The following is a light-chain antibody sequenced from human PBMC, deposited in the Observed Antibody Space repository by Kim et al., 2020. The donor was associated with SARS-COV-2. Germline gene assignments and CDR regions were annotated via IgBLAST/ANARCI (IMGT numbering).Light chain of an antibody. CDR1: NIGSKS. J-gene: IGLJ3*02. Sequence: ARGNTARLTWGGNNIGSKSVHWYQQKPGQAPVLVIYYDSDRPSGIPERFSGSNSGNTATLTISRVEAGDEADYYCQVWDSSSDHRVFGGGTQLTVL. CDR2: YDS. CDR3: QVWDSSSDHRV. V-gene: IGLV3-21*04.